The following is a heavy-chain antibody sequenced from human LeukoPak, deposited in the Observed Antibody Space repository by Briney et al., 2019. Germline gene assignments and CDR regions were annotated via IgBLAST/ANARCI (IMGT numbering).Heavy chain of an antibody. V-gene: IGHV4-34*01. J-gene: IGHJ4*02. CDR2: INHSGST. Sequence: PSETLSLTCAVYGRSFSGYYWSWIRQPPGKGLEWIGEINHSGSTNYNPSLKSRVTISVDTSKNQFSLKLSSVTAADTAVYYCARASKRLGAGRLDYWGQGTLVTVSS. CDR1: GRSFSGYY. CDR3: ARASKRLGAGRLDY. D-gene: IGHD4/OR15-4a*01.